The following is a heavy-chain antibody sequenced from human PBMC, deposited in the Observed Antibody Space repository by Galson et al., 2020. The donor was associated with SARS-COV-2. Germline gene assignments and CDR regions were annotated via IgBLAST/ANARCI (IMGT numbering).Heavy chain of an antibody. Sequence: ASVKVSCKASGYTFTSYGISWVRQAPGQGLEWMGWISAYNGNTNYAQKLQGRVTMTTDTSTSTTYMELRSLRSDDTAVYYCARGPPWIFGVVIFDYWGQGTLVTVSS. J-gene: IGHJ4*02. CDR1: GYTFTSYG. V-gene: IGHV1-18*01. CDR2: ISAYNGNT. CDR3: ARGPPWIFGVVIFDY. D-gene: IGHD3-3*01.